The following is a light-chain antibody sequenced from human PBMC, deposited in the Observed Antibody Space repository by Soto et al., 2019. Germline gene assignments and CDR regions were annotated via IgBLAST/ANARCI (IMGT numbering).Light chain of an antibody. J-gene: IGLJ1*01. Sequence: QSALTQPASVSGSPGQSITISCTGTSSDVGGYNYVSWYQQHPGKAPKVMIYDVSNRPSGVSNRFSGSKSGNTASLTISGLQAEDEADYYCSSYTSSSLYVFGTETKLTVL. CDR3: SSYTSSSLYV. V-gene: IGLV2-14*01. CDR2: DVS. CDR1: SSDVGGYNY.